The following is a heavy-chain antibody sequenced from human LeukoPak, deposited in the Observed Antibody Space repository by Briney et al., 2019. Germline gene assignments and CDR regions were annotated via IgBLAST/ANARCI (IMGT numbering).Heavy chain of an antibody. J-gene: IGHJ4*02. V-gene: IGHV4-59*12. CDR2: IYYSGST. CDR1: GGSISSYY. D-gene: IGHD4-17*01. Sequence: SETLSLTCTVSGGSISSYYWSWIRQPPGKGLEWIGYIYYSGSTNYNPSLKSRVTMSVDTSKNQFSLKLSSVTAADTAVYYCARSATVTTKLRYFDYWGQGTLVTVSS. CDR3: ARSATVTTKLRYFDY.